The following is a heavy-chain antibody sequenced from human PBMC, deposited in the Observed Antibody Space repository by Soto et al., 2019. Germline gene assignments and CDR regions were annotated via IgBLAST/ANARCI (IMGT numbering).Heavy chain of an antibody. Sequence: GGSLRLSCAASGFTFSSYSMNWVRQAPGKGLEWVSSISSSSSYIYYADSVKGRFTISRDNAKNSLYLQMNSLRAEDTAVYYCARDPRMVYAIVLEESTWFDPWGQGTLVTVYS. V-gene: IGHV3-21*01. CDR3: ARDPRMVYAIVLEESTWFDP. CDR1: GFTFSSYS. D-gene: IGHD2-8*01. CDR2: ISSSSSYI. J-gene: IGHJ5*02.